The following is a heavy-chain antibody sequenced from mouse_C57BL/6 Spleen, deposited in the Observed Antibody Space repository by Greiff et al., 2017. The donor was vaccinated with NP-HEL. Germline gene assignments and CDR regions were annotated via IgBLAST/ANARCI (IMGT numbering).Heavy chain of an antibody. Sequence: QVQLKQSGPGLLQPSQSLSITCTVSGFSLTSYGVHWVRQSPGKGLEWLGVIWRGGSTDYNAAFMSRLSITKDNSKSQVFFKMNSLQADDTAIYYCAKKNYDYDGYAMDYWGQGTSVTVSS. CDR2: IWRGGST. V-gene: IGHV2-5*01. D-gene: IGHD2-4*01. J-gene: IGHJ4*01. CDR1: GFSLTSYG. CDR3: AKKNYDYDGYAMDY.